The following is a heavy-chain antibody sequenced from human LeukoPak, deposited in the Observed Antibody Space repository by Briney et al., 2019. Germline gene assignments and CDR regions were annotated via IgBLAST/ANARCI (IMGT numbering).Heavy chain of an antibody. Sequence: GGSLRLPCAASGINFRSSGMHWVRQAPGKGLEWVTFIQNDGSDKYYAASVKGRFTISRDNSKNTVYLHMASLRADDTALYYCAREGGRAVPGRFDQWGQGTLVTVSS. D-gene: IGHD6-13*01. CDR3: AREGGRAVPGRFDQ. CDR1: GINFRSSG. CDR2: IQNDGSDK. V-gene: IGHV3-30*02. J-gene: IGHJ4*02.